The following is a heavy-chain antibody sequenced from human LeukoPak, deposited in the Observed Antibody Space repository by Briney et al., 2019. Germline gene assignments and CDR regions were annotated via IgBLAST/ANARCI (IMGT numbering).Heavy chain of an antibody. CDR1: GYTFTSYG. V-gene: IGHV1-18*01. D-gene: IGHD4-17*01. CDR2: ISAYNGNT. CDR3: ARRSTVTSQDATFFDY. Sequence: ASVKVSCKASGYTFTSYGISWVRQAPGQGLEWMGWISAYNGNTNYAQKLQGRVTMTTDTSTSTAYMELRSLRSDDTAVYYCARRSTVTSQDATFFDYWGQGTLVTVSS. J-gene: IGHJ4*02.